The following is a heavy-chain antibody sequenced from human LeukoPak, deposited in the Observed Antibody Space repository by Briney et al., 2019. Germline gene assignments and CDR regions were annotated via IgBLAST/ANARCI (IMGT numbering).Heavy chain of an antibody. J-gene: IGHJ4*02. CDR3: VNGRCSSTGCYGGDY. V-gene: IGHV3-64D*06. Sequence: PGGSLRLFCSAAGFPFSLYALLWVRRAPGKGLEYVSAITSNGGGTYYADSVKGRFTISRDNSKNTLYLQMSSLRAEDTAVYYCVNGRCSSTGCYGGDYWGQGTLVTVSS. CDR1: GFPFSLYA. CDR2: ITSNGGGT. D-gene: IGHD2-2*01.